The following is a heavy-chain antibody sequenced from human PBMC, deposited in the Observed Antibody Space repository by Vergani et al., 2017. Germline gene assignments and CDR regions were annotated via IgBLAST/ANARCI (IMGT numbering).Heavy chain of an antibody. V-gene: IGHV3-11*01. CDR3: ARAHRTYYDFWSGYSQSYYFDY. J-gene: IGHJ4*02. D-gene: IGHD3-3*01. CDR1: GFTFSDYY. Sequence: QVQLVESGGGLVKPGGSLRLSCAASGFTFSDYYMSWIRQAPGKGLEWVSYISSSGSTIYYADSVKGRFTISRDNAKNSLYLQMNSLRAEDTAVYYCARAHRTYYDFWSGYSQSYYFDYWGQGTLVTVSS. CDR2: ISSSGSTI.